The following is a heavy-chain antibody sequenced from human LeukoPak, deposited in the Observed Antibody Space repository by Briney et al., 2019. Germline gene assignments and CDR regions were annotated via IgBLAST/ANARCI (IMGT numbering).Heavy chain of an antibody. CDR1: GFPFSNYA. CDR3: AKWGDYDVLTGYYVSDY. V-gene: IGHV3-23*01. D-gene: IGHD3-9*01. CDR2: ITGGGSGI. J-gene: IGHJ4*02. Sequence: GGSLRLSCAASGFPFSNYAMSWVRQAPGKGLEWVSAITGGGSGIYYADSMKSRFTISRDNSKNTLYLQINSLRAEDTAVYYWAKWGDYDVLTGYYVSDYWGQGTLVTVSS.